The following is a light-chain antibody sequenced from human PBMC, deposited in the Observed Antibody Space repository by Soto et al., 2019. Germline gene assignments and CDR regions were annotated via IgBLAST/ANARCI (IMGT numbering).Light chain of an antibody. CDR2: ATS. CDR3: LQDYSYPLT. Sequence: DIQMTQSPSTLSASVGDRATITCRASQSISSWLAWYQQKTGKAPKLLIYATSSLQSGVPSRFSGSGSGTDFALTISSLQPEDFATYYCLQDYSYPLTFGGGTKVDIK. V-gene: IGKV1-5*01. CDR1: QSISSW. J-gene: IGKJ4*01.